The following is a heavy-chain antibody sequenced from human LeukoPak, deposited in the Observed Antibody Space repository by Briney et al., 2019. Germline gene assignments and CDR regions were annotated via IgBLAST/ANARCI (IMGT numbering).Heavy chain of an antibody. CDR2: IYYNENT. D-gene: IGHD2-15*01. V-gene: IGHV4-39*01. CDR3: ARQLAAGNDAFDI. Sequence: PSETLSLTCTVSGVSIYSSTYYWAWIRQPPGKGLEFIGSIYYNENTYHNPSLKSRLTISVDTSTNHFSLRLTSVTAADTAIYYCARQLAAGNDAFDIWGQGTVVTVPS. J-gene: IGHJ3*02. CDR1: GVSIYSSTYY.